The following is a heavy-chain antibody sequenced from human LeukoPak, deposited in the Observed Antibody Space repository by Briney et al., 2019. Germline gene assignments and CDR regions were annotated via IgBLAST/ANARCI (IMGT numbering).Heavy chain of an antibody. V-gene: IGHV4-31*03. J-gene: IGHJ4*02. Sequence: SQTLSLTCTVSGGSIYTGAYYWTWIRQHPGKGLEWIGYIYYSASTYYNPSLKSRVTISLDTSKNQFSLQLISVTAADTAVYYCARAPYDTSSFYPYHFDNWGQGTLVTVSS. D-gene: IGHD3-22*01. CDR1: GGSIYTGAYY. CDR2: IYYSAST. CDR3: ARAPYDTSSFYPYHFDN.